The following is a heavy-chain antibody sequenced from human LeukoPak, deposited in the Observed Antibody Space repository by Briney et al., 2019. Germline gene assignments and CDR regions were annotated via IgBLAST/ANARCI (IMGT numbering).Heavy chain of an antibody. V-gene: IGHV3-30-3*01. J-gene: IGHJ6*02. CDR3: ARDQVPAARDPYYYYGMDV. CDR2: ISYDGSNK. CDR1: GFTFSSYA. Sequence: PGGSLRLSCAASGFTFSSYAMHWVRQAPGKGLEWVAVISYDGSNKYYADSVKGRFTISRDNSKNALYLQMNSLRAEDTAVYYCARDQVPAARDPYYYYGMDVWGQGTTVTVSS. D-gene: IGHD2-2*01.